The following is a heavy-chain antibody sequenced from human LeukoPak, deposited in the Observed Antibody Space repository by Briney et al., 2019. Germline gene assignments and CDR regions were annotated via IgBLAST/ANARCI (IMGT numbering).Heavy chain of an antibody. Sequence: PTGGSLRLSCAASGFTVSSNYMSWVRQAPGKGLEWVSVIYSCGSTYYADSVKGRFTISRDNSKNTLYLQMNSLRAEDTAVYYCARERIGYCSRTSCYLERYYYYMDVWGKGTTVTVSS. D-gene: IGHD2-2*01. V-gene: IGHV3-66*01. CDR1: GFTVSSNY. CDR2: IYSCGST. CDR3: ARERIGYCSRTSCYLERYYYYMDV. J-gene: IGHJ6*03.